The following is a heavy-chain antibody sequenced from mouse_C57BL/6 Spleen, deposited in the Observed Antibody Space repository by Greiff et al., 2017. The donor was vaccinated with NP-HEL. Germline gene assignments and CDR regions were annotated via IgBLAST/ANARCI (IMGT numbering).Heavy chain of an antibody. CDR3: ARDDASGWFAY. CDR2: ISYSGST. J-gene: IGHJ3*01. CDR1: GYSITSGYD. D-gene: IGHD3-2*02. Sequence: EVQLQQSGPGMVKPSQSLSLTCTVTGYSITSGYDWHWIRHFPGNKLEWMGYISYSGSTNYNPSLKSRISITHDTSKNHFFLKLNSVTTEDTATYYCARDDASGWFAYWGQGTLVTVSA. V-gene: IGHV3-1*01.